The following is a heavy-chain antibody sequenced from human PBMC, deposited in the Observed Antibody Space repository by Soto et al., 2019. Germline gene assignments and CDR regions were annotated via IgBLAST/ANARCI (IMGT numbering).Heavy chain of an antibody. D-gene: IGHD6-6*01. Sequence: ASVKVSCKASGYTFTSYAMHWVRQAPGQRLEWMGWINAGNGNTKYSQKFQGRVTITRDTSASTAYMELSSLRSEDTAVYYCVSGLVYSSSSGAFDIWGQGTMVTVSS. CDR2: INAGNGNT. CDR1: GYTFTSYA. V-gene: IGHV1-3*01. J-gene: IGHJ3*02. CDR3: VSGLVYSSSSGAFDI.